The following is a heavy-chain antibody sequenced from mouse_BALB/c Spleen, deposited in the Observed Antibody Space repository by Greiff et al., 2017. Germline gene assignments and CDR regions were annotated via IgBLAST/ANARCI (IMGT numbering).Heavy chain of an antibody. J-gene: IGHJ4*01. CDR1: GFSLTSYG. CDR3: ARVGGSGYAMDY. V-gene: IGHV2-9*02. CDR2: IWAGGST. Sequence: VKLMESGPGLVAPSQSLSITCTVSGFSLTSYGVHWVRQPPGKGLEWLGVIWAGGSTNYNSALMSRLSISKDNSKSQVFLKMSSLQTDDTAMYYCARVGGSGYAMDYWGQGTSVTVSS. D-gene: IGHD3-1*01.